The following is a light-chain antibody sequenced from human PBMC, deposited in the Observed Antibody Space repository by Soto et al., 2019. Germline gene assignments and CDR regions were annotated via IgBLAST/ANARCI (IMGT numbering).Light chain of an antibody. J-gene: IGKJ4*01. Sequence: DIQMTQSPSTLSAYVGDRVTITCRASQSISNWLSLYQQKPGKAPKLLIYKASNLESGVPSRFSGSGSGTEFTLTISSLQPDDFATYYCQQYNNSFGGGTQVEIK. CDR3: QQYNNS. V-gene: IGKV1-5*03. CDR1: QSISNW. CDR2: KAS.